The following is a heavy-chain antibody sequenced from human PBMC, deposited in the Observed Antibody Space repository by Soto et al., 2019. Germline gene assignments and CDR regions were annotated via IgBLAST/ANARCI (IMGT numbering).Heavy chain of an antibody. D-gene: IGHD6-6*01. CDR1: GYTFTSYY. J-gene: IGHJ6*02. CDR2: INPSGGST. Sequence: QVQLVQSGAEVKKPGASVKVSCKASGYTFTSYYMHWVRQAPGQGLEWMGIINPSGGSTSYAQKFQGRVTMTRDTSTSTVYMELSSLRSEDTAVYYCASYEYSSSSGSGIYYYYYGMDVWGQGTTVTVSS. CDR3: ASYEYSSSSGSGIYYYYYGMDV. V-gene: IGHV1-46*01.